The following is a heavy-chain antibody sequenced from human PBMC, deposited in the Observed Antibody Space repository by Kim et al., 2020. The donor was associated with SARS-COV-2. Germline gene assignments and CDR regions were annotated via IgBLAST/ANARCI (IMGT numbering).Heavy chain of an antibody. Sequence: SETLSLTCTVSDDPLSNSLSSVSYYWIWVRQPAGRGLEWIGRIFSSGSSNYNPSLKSRVTMSIDTSKSQFFLKLTSVTAADTAVYYCARIGLAGYVGVDYWGQGTLVTVSS. J-gene: IGHJ4*02. CDR1: DDPLSNSLSSVSYY. CDR2: IFSSGSS. CDR3: ARIGLAGYVGVDY. D-gene: IGHD5-12*01. V-gene: IGHV4-61*02.